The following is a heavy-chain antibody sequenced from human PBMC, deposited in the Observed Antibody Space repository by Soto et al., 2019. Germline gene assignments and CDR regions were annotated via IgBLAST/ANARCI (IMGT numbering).Heavy chain of an antibody. CDR1: GFTFSSYA. J-gene: IGHJ4*02. Sequence: EVQLLESGGGLVQPGGSLRLSCAASGFTFSSYAMSWVRQAPGKGLEWVSAISGSGGSTYYADSVKGRFTISRDNSKNTLYLQMNSLRAEDTAVYYCASQSAGYYYDSSGYLVFDYFDYWGQGTLVTVSS. CDR3: ASQSAGYYYDSSGYLVFDYFDY. V-gene: IGHV3-23*01. CDR2: ISGSGGST. D-gene: IGHD3-22*01.